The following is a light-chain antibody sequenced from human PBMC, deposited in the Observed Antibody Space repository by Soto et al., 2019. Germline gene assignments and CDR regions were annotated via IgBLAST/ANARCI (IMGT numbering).Light chain of an antibody. CDR3: ISYTSSRTHVV. CDR2: EVT. J-gene: IGLJ2*01. CDR1: NSDVGGYNY. Sequence: QSALTQPASVSGSPGQSITISCTGTNSDVGGYNYVSWYQQHPGKAPKLMIYEVTNRPSGISSRFSGSKSGNTASLTISGLQAEDEGNYYCISYTSSRTHVVFGGGTQLTVL. V-gene: IGLV2-14*01.